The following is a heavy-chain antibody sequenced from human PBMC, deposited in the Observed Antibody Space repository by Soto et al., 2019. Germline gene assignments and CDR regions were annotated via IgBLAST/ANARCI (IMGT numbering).Heavy chain of an antibody. D-gene: IGHD2-15*01. J-gene: IGHJ3*01. CDR2: IFHGGNT. CDR1: GFFISSGNY. CDR3: ARVRWYDAFDV. Sequence: LSLTCAVSGFFISSGNYWGWIRKPPGKGLEWIGSIFHGGNTYYNPSLKSRVTISVDMSKNQFSLKLNSVTAADTAVYYCARVRWYDAFDVWGQGTVVTVSS. V-gene: IGHV4-38-2*01.